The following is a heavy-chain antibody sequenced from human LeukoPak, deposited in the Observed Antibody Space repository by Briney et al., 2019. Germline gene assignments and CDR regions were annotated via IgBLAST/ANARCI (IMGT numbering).Heavy chain of an antibody. V-gene: IGHV1-69*05. CDR2: IIPIFGTA. D-gene: IGHD1-26*01. Sequence: ASVKVSCKASGGTFSSYAISWVRQAPRQGLEWMGGIIPIFGTANYAQKFQGRVTITTDESTSTAYMELSSLRSEDTAVYYCARVSGSYSYYFDYWGQGTLVTVSS. CDR1: GGTFSSYA. J-gene: IGHJ4*02. CDR3: ARVSGSYSYYFDY.